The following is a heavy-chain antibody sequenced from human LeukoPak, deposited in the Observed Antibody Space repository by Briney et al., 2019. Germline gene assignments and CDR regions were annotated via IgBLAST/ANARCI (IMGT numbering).Heavy chain of an antibody. CDR1: GYTFTSYD. Sequence: GASVKVSCKASGYTFTSYDINWVRQATGQGLEWMGWMNPNSGNTGYAQKFQGRVTMTRNTSISTAYMELSSLRSEDTAVYYRARAEYKTSYDFWSGYYRSGDYYYYGMDVWGQGTTVTVSS. CDR2: MNPNSGNT. V-gene: IGHV1-8*01. J-gene: IGHJ6*02. CDR3: ARAEYKTSYDFWSGYYRSGDYYYYGMDV. D-gene: IGHD3-3*01.